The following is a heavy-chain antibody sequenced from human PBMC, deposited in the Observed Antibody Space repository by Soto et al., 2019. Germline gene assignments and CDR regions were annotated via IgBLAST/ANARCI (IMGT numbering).Heavy chain of an antibody. CDR1: GFTFSSYG. J-gene: IGHJ6*02. CDR2: ISYDGSNK. CDR3: AKDGVGYYGSGSYYNGQPRYSYYYYGMDV. D-gene: IGHD3-10*01. Sequence: GGSLRLSCAASGFTFSSYGMHWVRQAPGKGLEWVAVISYDGSNKYYADSVKGRFTISRDNSKNTLYLQMNSLRAEDTAVYYCAKDGVGYYGSGSYYNGQPRYSYYYYGMDVWGQGTTVTVSS. V-gene: IGHV3-30*18.